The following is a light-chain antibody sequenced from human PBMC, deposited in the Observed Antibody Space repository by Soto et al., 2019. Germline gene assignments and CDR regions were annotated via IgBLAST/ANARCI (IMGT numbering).Light chain of an antibody. CDR2: EGN. J-gene: IGLJ2*01. Sequence: NFMLTQPHSVSESPGKTVTISCTRSSGSIASNYVQWYQQRPGSLPTTVMYEGNQRPSGVPDRFSGSTDGSSNSAYLTISGLQTEDEADYYCQTYASSTVVFGGGTKLTVL. CDR1: SGSIASNY. CDR3: QTYASSTVV. V-gene: IGLV6-57*04.